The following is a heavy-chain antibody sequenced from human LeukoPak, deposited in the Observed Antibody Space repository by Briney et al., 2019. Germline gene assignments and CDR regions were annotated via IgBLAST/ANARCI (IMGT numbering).Heavy chain of an antibody. V-gene: IGHV1-18*01. D-gene: IGHD3-10*01. CDR3: ARDLFGSGKGYYYGMDV. J-gene: IGHJ6*02. CDR1: GYTFTSYG. CDR2: ISAYNGNT. Sequence: ASVKVSCKASGYTFTSYGISWVRQAPGQGLEWMGWISAYNGNTNYAQKLQGRVTMTTDTSTSTAYMELRSLRSDDTAGYYCARDLFGSGKGYYYGMDVWGQGTTVTVSS.